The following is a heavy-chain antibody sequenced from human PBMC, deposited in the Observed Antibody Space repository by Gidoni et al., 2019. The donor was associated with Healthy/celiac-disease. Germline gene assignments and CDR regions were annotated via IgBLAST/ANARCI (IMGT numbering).Heavy chain of an antibody. CDR2: VHPGASDT. CDR3: ARAYSSRSDY. V-gene: IGHV5-51*03. CDR1: GYSFTSYW. J-gene: IGHJ4*02. D-gene: IGHD4-4*01. Sequence: EVQLVQSGAEVKKPGESQMICCKGSGYSFTSYWIGWVRQMPGKGLEWMGIVHPGASDTRYSPSFQGKVTISADKSISTAYLQWSSLKASDTAMYYCARAYSSRSDYWGQGTLVTVSS.